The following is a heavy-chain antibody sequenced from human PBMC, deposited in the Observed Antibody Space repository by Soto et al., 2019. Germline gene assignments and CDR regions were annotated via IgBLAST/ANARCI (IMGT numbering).Heavy chain of an antibody. Sequence: QLHLVESGGGVVQPGKSLRLSCGASQFTFGSFTMHWVRQAPGKGLEWVAIISNDGNKKFYADSVKGRFTISRDNSKNTLFLQMNSLRAEDTAVYYCARGGYYTFWNGSIGTYWGQGTLVTVSS. CDR2: ISNDGNKK. J-gene: IGHJ4*02. D-gene: IGHD3-3*01. CDR1: QFTFGSFT. CDR3: ARGGYYTFWNGSIGTY. V-gene: IGHV3-30-3*01.